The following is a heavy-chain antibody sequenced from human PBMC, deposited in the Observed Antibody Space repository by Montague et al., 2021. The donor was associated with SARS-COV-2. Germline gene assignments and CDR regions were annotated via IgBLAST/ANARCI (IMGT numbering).Heavy chain of an antibody. Sequence: SETLSLTCTVHACSVSRGTFHRTWIRQPPWKGLEWIGCIYYSGCTDYNPSLKNRVTISVDTSKNQFSLKLSSVTAADTAVYYCARDLAYCGAACYSTGWFGPSGPGTLVTGSS. D-gene: IGHD2-21*02. J-gene: IGHJ5*02. CDR1: ACSVSRGTFH. CDR2: IYYSGCT. V-gene: IGHV4-61*01. CDR3: ARDLAYCGAACYSTGWFGP.